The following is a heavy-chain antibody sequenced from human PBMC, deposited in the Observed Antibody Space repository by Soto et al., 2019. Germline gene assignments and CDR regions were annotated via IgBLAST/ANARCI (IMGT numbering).Heavy chain of an antibody. CDR2: ISGSGGST. D-gene: IGHD3-10*01. Sequence: PGESLKISCAASGFTFSSYAMSWVRQAPGKGLEWVSAISGSGGSTYYADSVKGRFTISRDNSKNTLYLQMNSLRAEDTAVYYCAKENDAKVRGVIFDYGMDVWGQGTTVTVSS. V-gene: IGHV3-23*01. CDR3: AKENDAKVRGVIFDYGMDV. J-gene: IGHJ6*02. CDR1: GFTFSSYA.